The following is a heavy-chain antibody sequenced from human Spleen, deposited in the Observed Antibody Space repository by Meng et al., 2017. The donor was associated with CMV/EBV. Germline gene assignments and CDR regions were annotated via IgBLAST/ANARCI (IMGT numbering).Heavy chain of an antibody. D-gene: IGHD1-26*01. Sequence: SETLSLTCTVSGGSISSYYWSWIRQPPGKGLEWIGYIYYSGSTNYNPSLKSRVTISVDTSKNQFSLKLSSVTAADTAVYYCARGGGVEGSYFYFDYWGQGTLVTVSS. CDR2: IYYSGST. J-gene: IGHJ4*02. CDR1: GGSISSYY. V-gene: IGHV4-59*01. CDR3: ARGGGVEGSYFYFDY.